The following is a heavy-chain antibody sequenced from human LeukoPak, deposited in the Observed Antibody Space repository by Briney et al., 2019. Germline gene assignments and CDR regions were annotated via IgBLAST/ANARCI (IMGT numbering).Heavy chain of an antibody. D-gene: IGHD5-24*01. Sequence: GGSLRLSCAASGFTFSSYWMSWVRLAPGKGLEWVANIKGDGSEKWYADSVKGRFTISRDNAQNSVHLQMNSLRAEDTAVYHCARDEFRSRWLHPWGQGTLVTVTS. V-gene: IGHV3-7*01. CDR3: ARDEFRSRWLHP. J-gene: IGHJ5*02. CDR2: IKGDGSEK. CDR1: GFTFSSYW.